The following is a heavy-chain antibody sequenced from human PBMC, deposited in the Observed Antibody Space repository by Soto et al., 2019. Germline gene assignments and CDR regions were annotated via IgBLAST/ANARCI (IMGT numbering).Heavy chain of an antibody. V-gene: IGHV1-46*01. D-gene: IGHD3-16*01. CDR1: GYAFTTYY. J-gene: IGHJ5*02. CDR3: ATSANGGWFDP. CDR2: SNPSGGST. Sequence: ASVKVSCKASGYAFTTYYIHWVRQAPGQGLEWMGISNPSGGSTSNAQKFQGRVTMTRDTSTSTAYMQLSSLRSEDTAVYYCATSANGGWFDPWGQGTLVTVSS.